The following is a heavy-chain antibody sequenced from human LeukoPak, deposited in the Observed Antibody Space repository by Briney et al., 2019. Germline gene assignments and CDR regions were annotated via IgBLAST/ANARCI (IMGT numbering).Heavy chain of an antibody. CDR1: GGSFSVYY. J-gene: IGHJ5*02. V-gene: IGHV4-34*01. Sequence: PSETLSLTCAVYGGSFSVYYWSWIRQPPGKGLEWIGEINHSGSTNYNPSLKGRVTISVDTSKNQFSLKLSSVTAADTAVYYCATGGTLRFLDDAGWFAPWGQGTLVTVSS. CDR2: INHSGST. CDR3: ATGGTLRFLDDAGWFAP. D-gene: IGHD3-3*01.